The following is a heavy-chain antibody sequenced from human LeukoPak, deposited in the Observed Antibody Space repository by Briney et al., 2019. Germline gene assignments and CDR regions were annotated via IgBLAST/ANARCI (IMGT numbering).Heavy chain of an antibody. D-gene: IGHD6-19*01. CDR2: INPKSGGT. CDR3: ARERPGIAVAGTGFAY. V-gene: IGHV1-2*02. CDR1: GYILTGYY. Sequence: ASVKVSCKASGYILTGYYMHWVRQAPGQGLERMGWINPKSGGTKYAQKFQGRVTMTRDTSTSTAYMEVSRLTSDDTAVYYCARERPGIAVAGTGFAYWGRGTLVTVSS. J-gene: IGHJ4*02.